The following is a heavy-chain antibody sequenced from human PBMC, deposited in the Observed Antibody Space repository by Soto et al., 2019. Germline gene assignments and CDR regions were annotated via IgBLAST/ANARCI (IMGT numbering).Heavy chain of an antibody. CDR2: ISAGVGTT. D-gene: IGHD1-1*01. CDR3: AKRNPIAGYAFDG. Sequence: PGGSLRLSCAASGFTLTTYAMTWVRQAPGRGLEWVSTISAGVGTTYYADSVKGRFTISRDIPKNTLFLQMNSLRAEDTAVYYCAKRNPIAGYAFDGWGQGTMVTVSS. V-gene: IGHV3-23*01. CDR1: GFTLTTYA. J-gene: IGHJ3*01.